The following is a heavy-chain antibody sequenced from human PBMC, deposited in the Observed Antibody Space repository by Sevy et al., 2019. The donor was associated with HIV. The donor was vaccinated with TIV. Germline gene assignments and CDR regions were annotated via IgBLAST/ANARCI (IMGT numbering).Heavy chain of an antibody. CDR3: AKDGSRTYYYDSSAGDYYGMDV. Sequence: GGSLRLSCAASGFTFSSYGMSWVRQAPGKGLEWVSDISGSGGSTYYADSVKGRFTISRDNSKNTQYLQMNSLRAEDTAVYYCAKDGSRTYYYDSSAGDYYGMDVWGQGTTVTV. CDR2: ISGSGGST. J-gene: IGHJ6*02. D-gene: IGHD3-22*01. CDR1: GFTFSSYG. V-gene: IGHV3-23*01.